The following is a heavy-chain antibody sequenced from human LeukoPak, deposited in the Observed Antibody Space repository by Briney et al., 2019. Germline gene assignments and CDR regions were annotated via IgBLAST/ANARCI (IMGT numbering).Heavy chain of an antibody. D-gene: IGHD5-12*01. CDR2: IYPGDSDT. CDR3: ARFGATIIGWFDP. J-gene: IGHJ5*02. V-gene: IGHV5-51*01. Sequence: GESLKISCKGSGYSFANYWIGWVRPLPGKGLEWMGIIYPGDSDTRYSPSFQGQVTISADKSISTAYLQWSSLKASDTAMYYCARFGATIIGWFDPWGQGTLVTVSS. CDR1: GYSFANYW.